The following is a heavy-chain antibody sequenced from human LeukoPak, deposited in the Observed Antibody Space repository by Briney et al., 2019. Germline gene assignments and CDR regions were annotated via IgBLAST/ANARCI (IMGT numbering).Heavy chain of an antibody. V-gene: IGHV4-39*07. D-gene: IGHD2-8*01. CDR3: AGLGVMVLVYQSES. J-gene: IGHJ5*02. CDR1: VGSVSSSIYL. Sequence: SETLSLTCAVSVGSVSSSIYLWGSSRQPPGKELEWVGSISYSGNTDYNPSRKSPVTLSVDKSKIQFSVKLTSVTAEDSAVYYCAGLGVMVLVYQSESWGQGTPVTVSS. CDR2: ISYSGNT.